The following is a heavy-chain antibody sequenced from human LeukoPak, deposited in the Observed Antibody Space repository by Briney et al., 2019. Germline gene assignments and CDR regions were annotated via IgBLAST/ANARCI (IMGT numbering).Heavy chain of an antibody. Sequence: PSETLSLTCAVSGGSIISSNYYWGWIRQPPGKGLEWIASIYYSGSTYYNPSLRGRVTISVDTSNNQFSLKLTSMTPADTAVYYCAKQRGYSYGSFDFWGQGTLATVSS. V-gene: IGHV4-39*01. CDR1: GGSIISSNYY. D-gene: IGHD5-18*01. J-gene: IGHJ4*02. CDR2: IYYSGST. CDR3: AKQRGYSYGSFDF.